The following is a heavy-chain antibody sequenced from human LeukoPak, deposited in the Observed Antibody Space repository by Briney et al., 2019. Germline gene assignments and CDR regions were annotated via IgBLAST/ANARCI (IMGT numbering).Heavy chain of an antibody. CDR1: GFTFSSYA. J-gene: IGHJ4*02. D-gene: IGHD4-23*01. CDR2: ISGSGGST. Sequence: GGSLRLFCAASGFTFSSYAMSWVRQAPGKGLEWVSAISGSGGSTYYADSVKGRFTISRDNSKNTLYLQMNSLRAEDTAVYYCAKADDYGGNSGIGYWGQGTLVTVSS. CDR3: AKADDYGGNSGIGY. V-gene: IGHV3-23*01.